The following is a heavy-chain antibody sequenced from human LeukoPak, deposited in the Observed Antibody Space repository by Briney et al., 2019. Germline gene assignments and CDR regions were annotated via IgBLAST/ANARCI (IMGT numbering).Heavy chain of an antibody. CDR3: ARDSPQKHEPIRD. CDR1: GFTVSNNY. D-gene: IGHD2-21*01. Sequence: GGSLRLSCAASGFTVSNNYMSWVRQAPGKGLEWVSVIYSGGTTNYADSVKGRFTISRDNSKNTLYLQMNSLSTDDTAVYYCARDSPQKHEPIRDWGQGTLVTVSS. CDR2: IYSGGTT. V-gene: IGHV3-66*01. J-gene: IGHJ4*02.